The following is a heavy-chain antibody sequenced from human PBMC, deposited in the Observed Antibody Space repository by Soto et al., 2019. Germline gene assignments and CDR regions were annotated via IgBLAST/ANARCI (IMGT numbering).Heavy chain of an antibody. Sequence: ASVKVSCKASGGTFSSYAISWVRPAPGQGLEWMGGIIPIFGTANYAQKFQSRVMITADETTSTAYMELSSLRSEDAAVYYCAGVGYYGSGRYYNAFDIWGQGTMVTVSS. CDR1: GGTFSSYA. CDR2: IIPIFGTA. J-gene: IGHJ3*02. V-gene: IGHV1-69*13. D-gene: IGHD3-10*01. CDR3: AGVGYYGSGRYYNAFDI.